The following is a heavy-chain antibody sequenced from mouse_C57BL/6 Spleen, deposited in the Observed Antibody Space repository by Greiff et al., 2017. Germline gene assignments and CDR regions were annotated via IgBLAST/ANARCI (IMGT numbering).Heavy chain of an antibody. J-gene: IGHJ4*01. CDR3: AREGSDAAFYAMDY. V-gene: IGHV1-64*01. CDR1: GYTFTSYW. Sequence: QVQLQQPGAELVKPGASVKLSCKASGYTFTSYWMHWVKQRPGQGLEWIGMIHPNSGSTNYNEKFKSKATLTVDKSTSTAYMQLSNLTSEDSAVYYCAREGSDAAFYAMDYWGKGTSVTVSS. CDR2: IHPNSGST.